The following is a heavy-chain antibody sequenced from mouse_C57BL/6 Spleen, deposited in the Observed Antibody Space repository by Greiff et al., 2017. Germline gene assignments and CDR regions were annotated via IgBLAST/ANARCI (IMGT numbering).Heavy chain of an antibody. CDR3: AKETYYSNFYAMDY. J-gene: IGHJ4*01. D-gene: IGHD2-5*01. Sequence: QVQLKQSGPELVKPGASVKISCKASGYAFSSSWMNWVKQRPGKGLEWIGRIYPGDGDTNYNGKFKGKATLTADKSSSTAYMQLSSLTSEDSAVYFCAKETYYSNFYAMDYWGQGTSVTVSS. CDR2: IYPGDGDT. CDR1: GYAFSSSW. V-gene: IGHV1-82*01.